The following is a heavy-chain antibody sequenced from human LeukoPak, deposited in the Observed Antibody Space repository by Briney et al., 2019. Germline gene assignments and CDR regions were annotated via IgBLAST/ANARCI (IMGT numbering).Heavy chain of an antibody. V-gene: IGHV1-2*02. CDR1: GYTFTGYY. CDR3: ARDPHYGDFRRYYFYMDV. D-gene: IGHD4-17*01. CDR2: INPNSGGT. Sequence: ASVKVSCKASGYTFTGYYIHWVRQAPGQGLEWMRWINPNSGGTIYAQKFQGRVTMTRDTSISTAYMELSRLRSDDTAVYYCARDPHYGDFRRYYFYMDVWGKGTTVTVSS. J-gene: IGHJ6*03.